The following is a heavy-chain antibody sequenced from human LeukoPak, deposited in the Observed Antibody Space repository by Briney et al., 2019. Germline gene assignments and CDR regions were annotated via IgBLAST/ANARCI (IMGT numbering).Heavy chain of an antibody. CDR3: ATEEDIVVVPAAMRVY. V-gene: IGHV3-23*01. CDR2: ISGSGGST. Sequence: GGSLRLSCAASGFTFSSYAMSWVRQAPGKGLEWVSAISGSGGSTYYADSVKGRFTISRDNSKNTLYLQMNSLRAEDTAVYYCATEEDIVVVPAAMRVYWGQGTLVTVSS. D-gene: IGHD2-2*01. CDR1: GFTFSSYA. J-gene: IGHJ4*02.